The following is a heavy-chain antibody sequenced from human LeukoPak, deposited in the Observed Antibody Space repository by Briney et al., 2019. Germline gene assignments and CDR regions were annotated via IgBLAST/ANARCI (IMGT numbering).Heavy chain of an antibody. J-gene: IGHJ4*02. V-gene: IGHV3-48*02. CDR2: IIGSGDLI. CDR3: ATVRGATVSHHYFDY. CDR1: GFTFSSYS. Sequence: GGSLRLSCAASGFTFSSYSMNWVRQAPGKGLGWGSFIIGSGDLIYFADYVKGRFTISRDNAKNSLYLQMNSLRNEKTAVYDCATVRGATVSHHYFDYWGQGALVTVSS. D-gene: IGHD1-26*01.